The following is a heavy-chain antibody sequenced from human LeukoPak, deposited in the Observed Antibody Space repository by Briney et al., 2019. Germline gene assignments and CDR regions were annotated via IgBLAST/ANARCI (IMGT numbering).Heavy chain of an antibody. J-gene: IGHJ4*02. D-gene: IGHD3-22*01. CDR2: IYTSGGT. V-gene: IGHV4-4*07. CDR1: SGSLSSYY. CDR3: ARGYDSSGYFHDY. Sequence: SETLSLTCTVSSGSLSSYYWSWIRQPAGRGLEWIGRIYTSGGTNYNPSLKSRVIMSVDTSKNQFSLKLSSVTAADTAVYYCARGYDSSGYFHDYWGQGTLVTVSS.